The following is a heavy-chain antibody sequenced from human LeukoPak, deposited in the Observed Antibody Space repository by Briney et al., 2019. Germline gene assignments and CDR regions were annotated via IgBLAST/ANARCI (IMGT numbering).Heavy chain of an antibody. CDR3: ATADWESFYFDS. CDR1: GGSVSRGGYY. V-gene: IGHV4-31*03. Sequence: PSETLSLTCTVSGGSVSRGGYYWNWIRQHPGKGLAWIGFTSYSEGTYYNPSLMSRITISVDRSQNQFSLKMRDVTAADTAVYFCATADWESFYFDSWGQGVLVAVSS. J-gene: IGHJ4*02. CDR2: TSYSEGT. D-gene: IGHD1-26*01.